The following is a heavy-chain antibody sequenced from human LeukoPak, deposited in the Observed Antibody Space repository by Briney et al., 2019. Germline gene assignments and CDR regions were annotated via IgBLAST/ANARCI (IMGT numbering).Heavy chain of an antibody. CDR1: GFTFSSYA. CDR3: AKQYCSSTSCSYFDY. D-gene: IGHD2-2*01. Sequence: SGGSLRLSCAASGFTFSSYAMSWVRQAPGKGLEWVSAISGSGDSTYYADSVKGRFTISRDNSKNTLYLQMNSLRAEDTAVYYCAKQYCSSTSCSYFDYWGQGTLVTVSS. J-gene: IGHJ4*02. V-gene: IGHV3-23*01. CDR2: ISGSGDST.